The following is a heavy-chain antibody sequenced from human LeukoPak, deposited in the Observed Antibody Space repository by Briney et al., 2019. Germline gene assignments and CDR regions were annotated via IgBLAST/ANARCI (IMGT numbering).Heavy chain of an antibody. CDR2: IYYSGRS. V-gene: IGHV4-39*07. D-gene: IGHD3-10*01. CDR3: ARDRWGYYGSGSPQMPYYYYMDV. J-gene: IGHJ6*03. CDR1: GDSINSNPYS. Sequence: SETLSLTCTVSGDSINSNPYSWAWLRQPPGKGLEWIGSIYYSGRSYYKVSLKSRVIISLDTPNNQFSLKVSSVTAADTAVYYCARDRWGYYGSGSPQMPYYYYMDVWGKGTTVTISS.